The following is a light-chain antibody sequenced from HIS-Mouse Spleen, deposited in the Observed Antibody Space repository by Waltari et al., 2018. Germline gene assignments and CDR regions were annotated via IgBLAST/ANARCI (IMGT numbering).Light chain of an antibody. CDR1: QSLLHSNGYNY. CDR2: LGS. Sequence: VMTQSRLPLLVGPGERASIPCSSSQSLLHSNGYNYLNWYLQKPGQSPQLLIYLGSNRASGVPDRFSGSGSGTDFTLKISRVEAEDVGVYYCMQALQTPFTFGPGTKVDIK. J-gene: IGKJ3*01. CDR3: MQALQTPFT. V-gene: IGKV2-28*01.